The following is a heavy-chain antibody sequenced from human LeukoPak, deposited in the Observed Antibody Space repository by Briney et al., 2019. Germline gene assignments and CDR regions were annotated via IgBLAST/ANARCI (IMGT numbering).Heavy chain of an antibody. V-gene: IGHV1-46*01. D-gene: IGHD5-18*01. CDR2: INPSDGKT. Sequence: ASVKVSCKASGYTFTNYYMHWVRQAPGQGLEWMGIINPSDGKTSYAQKFQGRVTMTRDTSTSTVYMELSSLRSEDTAVYYCAREIGPRQLHLWGSAFDYWGQGTLVIVSS. CDR3: AREIGPRQLHLWGSAFDY. J-gene: IGHJ4*02. CDR1: GYTFTNYY.